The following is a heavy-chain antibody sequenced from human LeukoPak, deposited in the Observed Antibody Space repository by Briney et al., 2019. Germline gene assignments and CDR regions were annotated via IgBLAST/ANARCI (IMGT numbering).Heavy chain of an antibody. CDR1: GGSFSGYY. J-gene: IGHJ5*02. Sequence: SETLSLTCAVYGGSFSGYYWSWIRQPLGKGLEWIGEINHSGSTNYNPSLKSRVTISVDTSKNQFSLKLSSVTAADTAVYYCASGWSWFDPWGQGTLVTVSS. D-gene: IGHD3-10*01. V-gene: IGHV4-34*01. CDR2: INHSGST. CDR3: ASGWSWFDP.